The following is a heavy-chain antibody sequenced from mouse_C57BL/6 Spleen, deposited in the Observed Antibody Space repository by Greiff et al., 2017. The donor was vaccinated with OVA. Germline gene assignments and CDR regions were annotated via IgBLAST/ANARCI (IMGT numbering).Heavy chain of an antibody. CDR2: IYPGSGST. V-gene: IGHV1-55*01. D-gene: IGHD1-1*01. Sequence: QVQLQQPGAELVKPGASVKMSCKASGYTFTSYWITWVKQRPGQGLEWIGDIYPGSGSTNYNEKFKSKATLTVDTSSSTAYMQLSSLTSEDSAVYYCARCAYYYGGSYDYWGQGTTLTVSA. CDR3: ARCAYYYGGSYDY. CDR1: GYTFTSYW. J-gene: IGHJ2*01.